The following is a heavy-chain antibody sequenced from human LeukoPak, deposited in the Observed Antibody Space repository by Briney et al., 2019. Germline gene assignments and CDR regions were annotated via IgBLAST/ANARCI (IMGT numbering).Heavy chain of an antibody. CDR2: VNAGNGNT. V-gene: IGHV1-3*01. J-gene: IGHJ4*02. CDR3: ARFGLNYGGDPGDY. Sequence: GASVKVSCKASGYTFTSYAMHWVRQAPGQRLEWMGWVNAGNGNTKYSQKFQGRVTITRDTSASTAYMELSSLRSEDTAVYYCARFGLNYGGDPGDYWGQGTLVTVSS. D-gene: IGHD4-23*01. CDR1: GYTFTSYA.